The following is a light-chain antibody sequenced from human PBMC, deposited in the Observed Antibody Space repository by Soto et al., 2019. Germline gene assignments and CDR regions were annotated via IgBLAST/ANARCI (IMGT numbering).Light chain of an antibody. J-gene: IGKJ5*01. Sequence: DIQMTQSPSCLSSSIGDIVTITCQASQNITNNLSWYQQKPGKAPNLLIYHASKLAKGVTSRFSGSGSGTDFSFIITSLQREDLATYYCQQYYGLPPLTFGQGTRLEIK. CDR2: HAS. V-gene: IGKV1-33*01. CDR3: QQYYGLPPLT. CDR1: QNITNN.